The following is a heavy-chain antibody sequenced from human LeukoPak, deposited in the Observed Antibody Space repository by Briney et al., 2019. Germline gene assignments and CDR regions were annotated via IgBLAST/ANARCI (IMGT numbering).Heavy chain of an antibody. D-gene: IGHD2-15*01. J-gene: IGHJ4*02. CDR1: GYTFTSYY. V-gene: IGHV1-46*01. CDR3: ARGVDCSGGSCYSILDY. Sequence: ASVKLSCKSSGYTFTSYYIHWVRQPPGQGLEWMGIINPSGGSTSYAQKFQGRVTMTRDTSTSTVYIELSSLRSEDTAVYYCARGVDCSGGSCYSILDYWRRGTVVTVSP. CDR2: INPSGGST.